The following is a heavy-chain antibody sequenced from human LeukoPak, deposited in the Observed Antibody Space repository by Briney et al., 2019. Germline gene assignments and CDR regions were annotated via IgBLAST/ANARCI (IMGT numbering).Heavy chain of an antibody. Sequence: SETLSLTCTVSGDSMSSPSHHWAWIRQPPGKGLEWIASIYYTGNTYYNPSLKSRLSISIDASRNYFSLKLSSVTAADTAVYFCTREFTSTSGDWGQGTLVTVSS. D-gene: IGHD1-1*01. J-gene: IGHJ4*02. V-gene: IGHV4-39*02. CDR1: GDSMSSPSHH. CDR2: IYYTGNT. CDR3: TREFTSTSGD.